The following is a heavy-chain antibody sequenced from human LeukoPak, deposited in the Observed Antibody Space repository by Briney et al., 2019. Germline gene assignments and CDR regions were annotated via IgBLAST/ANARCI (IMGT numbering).Heavy chain of an antibody. D-gene: IGHD3-10*01. CDR1: GGSISSGGYY. CDR3: AREEITMVRGVIEVAAWFDP. V-gene: IGHV4-31*03. CDR2: IYYSGST. Sequence: KTSQTLSLTCTVSGGSISSGGYYWSWIRQHPGKGLEWIGYIYYSGSTYYNPSLKSRVTISVDTSKNQFSLKLTSVTAADTAVYYCAREEITMVRGVIEVAAWFDPWGQGTLVTVSS. J-gene: IGHJ5*02.